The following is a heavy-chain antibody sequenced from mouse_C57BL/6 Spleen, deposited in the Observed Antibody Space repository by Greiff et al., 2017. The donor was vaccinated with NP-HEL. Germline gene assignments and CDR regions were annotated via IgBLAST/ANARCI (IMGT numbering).Heavy chain of an antibody. CDR2: FHPYNDDT. V-gene: IGHV1-47*01. CDR3: ARPYYSKKGDWYFDV. D-gene: IGHD2-5*01. CDR1: GYTFTTYP. J-gene: IGHJ1*03. Sequence: QVQLQQSGAELVKPGASVKMSCKASGYTFTTYPIEWMKQNHGKSLEWIGNFHPYNDDTKYNEKFKGKATLTVEKSSSTVYLELSRLTSDDSAVYYCARPYYSKKGDWYFDVWGTGTTVTVSS.